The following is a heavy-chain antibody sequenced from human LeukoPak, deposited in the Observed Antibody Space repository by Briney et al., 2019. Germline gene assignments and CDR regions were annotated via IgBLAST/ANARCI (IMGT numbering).Heavy chain of an antibody. J-gene: IGHJ4*02. D-gene: IGHD2-8*01. CDR2: IYPGGGST. Sequence: ASVKVSCKTSGYTFTSYYIHWVRQAPGQGLEWMGIIYPGGGSTNYAQKFQGRLTMTRDMSTSTVYMELSSLRSEDTAFYYCARDNDFGYWGQGTLVTVSS. CDR1: GYTFTSYY. CDR3: ARDNDFGY. V-gene: IGHV1-46*01.